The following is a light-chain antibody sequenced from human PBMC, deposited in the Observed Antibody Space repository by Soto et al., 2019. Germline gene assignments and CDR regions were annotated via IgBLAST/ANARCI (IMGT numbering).Light chain of an antibody. CDR3: ETWDRNSWV. J-gene: IGLJ3*02. CDR1: SGHSTYV. V-gene: IGLV4-60*03. CDR2: VEGSGSY. Sequence: QLVLTQSSSASASLGSSVKLTCTLSSGHSTYVIAWHQQQSGKAPRYLMKVEGSGSYNKGSGVPDRFSGSSSGADRYLTISNLQSEDEADYYCETWDRNSWVFGGGTKLTVL.